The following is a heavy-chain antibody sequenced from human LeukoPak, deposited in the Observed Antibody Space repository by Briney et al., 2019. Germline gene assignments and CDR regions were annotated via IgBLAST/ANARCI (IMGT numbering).Heavy chain of an antibody. Sequence: PSETLSLTCTVSGYSISSGYYWGWIRQPPGKGLEWIGSIYHSGSTYYNPSLKSRVTISVDTSKNQFSLKLSSVTAADTAVYYCALYRNYDPYWGQGTLVTVSS. CDR3: ALYRNYDPY. J-gene: IGHJ4*02. V-gene: IGHV4-38-2*02. CDR1: GYSISSGYY. D-gene: IGHD4-11*01. CDR2: IYHSGST.